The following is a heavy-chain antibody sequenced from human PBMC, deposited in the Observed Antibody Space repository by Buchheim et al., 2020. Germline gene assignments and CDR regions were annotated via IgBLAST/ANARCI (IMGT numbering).Heavy chain of an antibody. Sequence: QVQLQQWGAGLLKPSETLSLTCAVYGGSFSGYYWSWIRQPPGKGLEWIGEINHSGSTNYNPPLKSRVTISVDTSKNQFSLKLSSVTAADTAVYYCARAPFNLRRDFWSGSLMGYYYYGMDVWGQGTT. J-gene: IGHJ6*02. D-gene: IGHD3-3*01. CDR1: GGSFSGYY. V-gene: IGHV4-34*01. CDR3: ARAPFNLRRDFWSGSLMGYYYYGMDV. CDR2: INHSGST.